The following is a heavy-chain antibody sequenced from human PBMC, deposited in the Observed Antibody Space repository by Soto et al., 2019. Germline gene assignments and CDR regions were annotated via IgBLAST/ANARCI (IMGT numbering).Heavy chain of an antibody. CDR2: IMPVFLTP. Sequence: QVQLVQSGAEVKKPGSSVKVSCKTSGGTFSTSAISWVRQAPGQGLEWVGGIMPVFLTPDYAQNFQGRVTITADDSTTTAYLELTSLRADDTAVYYCARDKDRLQLGRNYYYILDVWGQGTAITVSS. D-gene: IGHD1-1*01. J-gene: IGHJ6*02. CDR3: ARDKDRLQLGRNYYYILDV. V-gene: IGHV1-69*12. CDR1: GGTFSTSA.